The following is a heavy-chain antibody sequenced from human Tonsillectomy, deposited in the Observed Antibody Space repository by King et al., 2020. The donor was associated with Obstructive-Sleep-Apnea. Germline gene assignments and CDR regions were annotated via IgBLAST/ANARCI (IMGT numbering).Heavy chain of an antibody. Sequence: PLQESGPGLVKPSETLSLSCTVSGGSIRSSNYYWGWIRQSPRKGLEWIGNIYYSGSTYYNPSLKSRVTISVDTSKNQFSLKLSSVTAADTAVYYCASPRGYNYGIDYWGQGTLVTVSS. CDR1: GGSIRSSNYY. CDR3: ASPRGYNYGIDY. V-gene: IGHV4-39*01. CDR2: IYYSGST. J-gene: IGHJ4*02. D-gene: IGHD5-18*01.